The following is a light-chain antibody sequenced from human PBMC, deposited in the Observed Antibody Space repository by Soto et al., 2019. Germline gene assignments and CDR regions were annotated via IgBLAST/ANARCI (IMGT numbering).Light chain of an antibody. CDR1: QSVRSN. V-gene: IGKV3-15*01. Sequence: ETVLTQSPGTLSVSPGERVTLSCRASQSVRSNLAWYQQKPGQAPRLLIYGASTRATGLPARFSGSGSGTDFTLTISSLQSEDFAVYYCQQYNTWPPWTFGQGTKVDIK. J-gene: IGKJ1*01. CDR3: QQYNTWPPWT. CDR2: GAS.